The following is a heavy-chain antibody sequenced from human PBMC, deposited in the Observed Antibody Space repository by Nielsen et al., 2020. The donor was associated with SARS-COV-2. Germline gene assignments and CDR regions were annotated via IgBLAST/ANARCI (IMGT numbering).Heavy chain of an antibody. Sequence: GGSLRLSCAASGFTVSSNYMSWVRQAPGKGLEWVGRIKSKTDGGTTDYAAPVKGRFTISRDDSKNTLYLQMNSLKTEDTAVYYCTTVAAGTSYYFDYWGQGTLVTVSS. CDR1: GFTVSSNY. J-gene: IGHJ4*02. V-gene: IGHV3-15*01. D-gene: IGHD6-13*01. CDR3: TTVAAGTSYYFDY. CDR2: IKSKTDGGTT.